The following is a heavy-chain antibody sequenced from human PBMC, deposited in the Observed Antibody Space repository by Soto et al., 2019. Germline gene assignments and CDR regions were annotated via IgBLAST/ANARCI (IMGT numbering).Heavy chain of an antibody. V-gene: IGHV1-24*01. Sequence: ASVKVSCKVSGYTLTELSMHWVRQAPGKGLEWMGGFDPEDGETIYAQKFQGRVTMTEDTSTDTAYMELSSLRSEDTAVYYCATDHLEWSEYYFDYWGQGTLVTVSS. CDR1: GYTLTELS. J-gene: IGHJ4*02. CDR2: FDPEDGET. CDR3: ATDHLEWSEYYFDY. D-gene: IGHD3-3*01.